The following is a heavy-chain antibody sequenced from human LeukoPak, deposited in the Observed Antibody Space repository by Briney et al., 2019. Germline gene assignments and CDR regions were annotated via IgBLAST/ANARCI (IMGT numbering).Heavy chain of an antibody. D-gene: IGHD6-13*01. CDR2: INPNSGGT. V-gene: IGHV1-2*06. Sequence: ASVKVSYKASGYTFTGYYMHWVRQAPGQGLEWMGRINPNSGGTNYAQKFQGRVTMTRDTSISTAYMELSRLRSDDTAVYYCARDLTRIAAAGTGYWGQGTLVTVSS. CDR3: ARDLTRIAAAGTGY. J-gene: IGHJ4*02. CDR1: GYTFTGYY.